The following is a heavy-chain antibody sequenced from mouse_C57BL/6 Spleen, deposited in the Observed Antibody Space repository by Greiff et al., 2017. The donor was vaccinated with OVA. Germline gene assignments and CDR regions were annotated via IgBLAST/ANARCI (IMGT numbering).Heavy chain of an antibody. D-gene: IGHD2-3*01. V-gene: IGHV5-9*01. Sequence: EVMLVESGGGLVKPGGSLKLSCAASGFTFSSYTMSWVRQTPEKRLEWVATISGGGGNTYYPDSVKGRFTISRDNAKNTLYLQMSSLRSEDTAVYYCAGRADGYYPYAMDDWGQGTSVTVSS. CDR2: ISGGGGNT. CDR3: AGRADGYYPYAMDD. CDR1: GFTFSSYT. J-gene: IGHJ4*01.